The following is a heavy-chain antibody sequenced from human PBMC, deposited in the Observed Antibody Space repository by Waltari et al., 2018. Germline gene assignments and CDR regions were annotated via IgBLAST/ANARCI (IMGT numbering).Heavy chain of an antibody. Sequence: QVQLQESGPGLVKPSETLSLTCTVSGGSISSYYWSWIRQPPGKGLEWIGYIYYSGSTNYNPSLKSRVTISVDTSKNQFSLKLSSVTAADTAVYYCARMATYYYGSNWFDPWGQGTLVTVSS. CDR3: ARMATYYYGSNWFDP. J-gene: IGHJ5*02. D-gene: IGHD3-10*01. V-gene: IGHV4-59*01. CDR1: GGSISSYY. CDR2: IYYSGST.